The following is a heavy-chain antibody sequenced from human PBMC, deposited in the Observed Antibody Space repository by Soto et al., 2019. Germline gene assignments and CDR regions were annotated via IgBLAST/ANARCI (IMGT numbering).Heavy chain of an antibody. CDR1: GFTFTSYG. Sequence: ASVKVSCKASGFTFTSYGISWVRQAPGQWLEWMAWISIYNDNTKYAQKFQGRITTTTNTSTSTAYMELRSLRSDSTAVYSCARATDYSGSATYDAGLGVWGKGTTLTVAS. CDR3: ARATDYSGSATYDAGLGV. J-gene: IGHJ6*04. D-gene: IGHD3-10*01. V-gene: IGHV1-18*04. CDR2: ISIYNDNT.